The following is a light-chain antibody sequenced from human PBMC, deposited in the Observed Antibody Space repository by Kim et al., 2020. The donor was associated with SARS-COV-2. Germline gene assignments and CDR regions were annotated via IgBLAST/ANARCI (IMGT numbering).Light chain of an antibody. CDR2: DAS. V-gene: IGKV3-11*01. J-gene: IGKJ4*01. CDR3: QQRLNWPLT. CDR1: QSVSVY. Sequence: SLYPGDRATLSCRASQSVSVYLAWYQQKPGQPPRLLIHDASTRATGIPMRFSGSGSGTDFTLTISSLEPEDFALYYCQQRLNWPLTFGGGTKLEI.